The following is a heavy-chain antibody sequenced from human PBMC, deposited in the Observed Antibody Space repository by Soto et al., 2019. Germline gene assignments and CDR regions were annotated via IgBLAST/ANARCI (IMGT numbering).Heavy chain of an antibody. CDR1: GFTFSNAW. CDR2: VKSKTDGGTT. J-gene: IGHJ4*02. CDR3: TTAPN. V-gene: IGHV3-15*01. Sequence: GGSLRLSCAASGFTFSNAWMTWVRQAPGKGLEWVGHVKSKTDGGTTDYAAPVKGRFTISRDDSENTVYLQMNSLKTEDTAVYYCTTAPNWGQGTLVTVSS.